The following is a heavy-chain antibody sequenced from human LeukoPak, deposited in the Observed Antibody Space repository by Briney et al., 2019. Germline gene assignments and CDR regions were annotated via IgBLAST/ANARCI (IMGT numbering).Heavy chain of an antibody. CDR3: ARGYSNLAY. J-gene: IGHJ4*02. D-gene: IGHD5-12*01. V-gene: IGHV3-53*01. Sequence: GGSLRLSCAASGFTFSSYAMSWVRQAPGKGLEWVSVIYSGGSTYYADSVKGRFTISRDNSKNTLYLQMNSLRAEDTAVYYCARGYSNLAYWGQGALVTVSS. CDR1: GFTFSSYA. CDR2: IYSGGST.